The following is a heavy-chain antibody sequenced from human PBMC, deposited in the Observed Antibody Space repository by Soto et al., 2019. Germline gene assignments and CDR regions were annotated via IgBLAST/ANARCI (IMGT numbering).Heavy chain of an antibody. CDR1: GFTFSSYA. CDR2: ISYDGSNK. CDR3: ATSPSSGSWIQLWFYFQH. Sequence: QVQLVESGGGVVQPGRSLRLSCAASGFTFSSYAMHWVRQAPGKGLEWVAGISYDGSNKYYADSVKGRFTISRDNSKNTLYLQMNSLRAEDTAVYYCATSPSSGSWIQLWFYFQHWGQGTLVTVSS. V-gene: IGHV3-30-3*01. D-gene: IGHD5-18*01. J-gene: IGHJ1*01.